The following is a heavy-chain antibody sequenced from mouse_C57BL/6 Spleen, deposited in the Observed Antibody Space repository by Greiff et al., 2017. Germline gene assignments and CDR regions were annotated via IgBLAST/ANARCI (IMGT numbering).Heavy chain of an antibody. CDR1: VYTFTSYW. CDR3: AVGHDGYYAWFAY. J-gene: IGHJ3*01. CDR2: IDPSDSET. D-gene: IGHD2-3*01. Sequence: QVQLQQPGAELVRPGSSVTLSCKASVYTFTSYWMHLVKQRPIQGLEWIGNIDPSDSETHYNQKFKDKATLTVDKSSSTAYMQISSLTSEDSAVYYCAVGHDGYYAWFAYWGQGTLVTVSA. V-gene: IGHV1-52*01.